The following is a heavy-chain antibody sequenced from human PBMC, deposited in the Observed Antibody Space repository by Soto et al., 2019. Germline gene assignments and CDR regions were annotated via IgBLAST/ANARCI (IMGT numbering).Heavy chain of an antibody. CDR2: IYYSGST. Sequence: ETLSLTCTVSGGSISSYYWSWIRQPPGKGLEWIGYIYYSGSTNYNPSLKSRVTISVDTSKNQFSLKLSSVTAADTAVYYCARALSDFWSGLSYYYGMDVWGQGTTVTVSS. CDR3: ARALSDFWSGLSYYYGMDV. D-gene: IGHD3-3*01. V-gene: IGHV4-59*01. J-gene: IGHJ6*02. CDR1: GGSISSYY.